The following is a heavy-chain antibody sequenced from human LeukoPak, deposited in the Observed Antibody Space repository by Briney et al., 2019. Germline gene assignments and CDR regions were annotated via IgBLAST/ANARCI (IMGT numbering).Heavy chain of an antibody. D-gene: IGHD3-22*01. CDR2: VNHSGSI. CDR3: ARGRGTHDSSGIFDY. J-gene: IGHJ4*02. CDR1: GGSFSSYY. Sequence: SETLSLTCAVYGGSFSSYYWSWIRQPPGKGLEWIGEVNHSGSINYNPSLKSRVTISVDTSKNQFSLKLSSVTAADTAVYYCARGRGTHDSSGIFDYWGQGTLVTVSS. V-gene: IGHV4-34*01.